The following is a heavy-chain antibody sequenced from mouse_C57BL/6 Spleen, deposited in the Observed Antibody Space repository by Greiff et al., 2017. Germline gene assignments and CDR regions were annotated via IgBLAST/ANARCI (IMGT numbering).Heavy chain of an antibody. J-gene: IGHJ1*03. V-gene: IGHV1-18*01. CDR1: GYTFTDYN. CDR2: VNPNNGGT. Sequence: EVQLQQSGPELVKPGASVKIPCKASGYTFTDYNMDWVKQSHGKSLEWIGDVNPNNGGTIYNQKFKGKATLTVDKSSSTAYMELRSLTSVDTADYDCHYDGSSYETDWYFDVWGTGTTVTVSS. D-gene: IGHD1-1*01. CDR3: HYDGSSYETDWYFDV.